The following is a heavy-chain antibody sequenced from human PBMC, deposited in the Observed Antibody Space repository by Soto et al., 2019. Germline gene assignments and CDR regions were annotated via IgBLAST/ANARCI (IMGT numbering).Heavy chain of an antibody. CDR3: ARHGQSRWELSYFDY. D-gene: IGHD1-26*01. CDR1: GYTFTYYW. J-gene: IGHJ4*02. CDR2: IDPTDSYT. Sequence: EVQLVQSGAEVKKPGESLQISCEGSGYTFTYYWISWVRQMPGKGPEWMGRIDPTDSYTNYSPSFQGHVTLSVDKYLNPAFLQWNSLMASDTAMYFCARHGQSRWELSYFDYLGQGTLVTVSS. V-gene: IGHV5-10-1*03.